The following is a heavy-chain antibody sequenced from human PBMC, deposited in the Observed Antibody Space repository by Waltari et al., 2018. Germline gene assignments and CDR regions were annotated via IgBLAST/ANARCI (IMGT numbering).Heavy chain of an antibody. CDR2: IYLTGST. CDR1: GTSVTTTHYF. CDR3: ARGIWQQLAHFDS. Sequence: QLHLQPSGPAPVKPSETLSLTCAASGTSVTTTHYFRGWTRQPPGKGLEWIGRIYLTGSTDYNPSLKSRVTISIDTSTNQFSLNLRSVTAADTAGYYCARGIWQQLAHFDSWGQGTLVTVSS. J-gene: IGHJ4*02. D-gene: IGHD6-13*01. V-gene: IGHV4-39*01.